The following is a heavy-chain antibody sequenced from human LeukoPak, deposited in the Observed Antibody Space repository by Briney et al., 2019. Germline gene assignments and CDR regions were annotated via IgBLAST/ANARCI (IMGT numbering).Heavy chain of an antibody. D-gene: IGHD5-24*01. J-gene: IGHJ3*02. CDR3: ARGSRDGYKSYAFDI. Sequence: GASVKVSCKASGGTFSSYAISWVRQAPGKGLEWMGGIIPIFGTANYARKFQGRVTITADVSTSTAYMELSSLRSEDTAVYYCARGSRDGYKSYAFDIWGQGTMVTVSS. CDR2: IIPIFGTA. V-gene: IGHV1-69*13. CDR1: GGTFSSYA.